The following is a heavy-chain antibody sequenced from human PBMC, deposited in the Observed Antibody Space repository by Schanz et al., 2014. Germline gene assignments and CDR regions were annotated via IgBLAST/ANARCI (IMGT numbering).Heavy chain of an antibody. Sequence: EVQLVESGGGLVQSGGSLRLSCAASGFTFSSNAMHWVRQAPGKGLEYVSAISSDGRNTYYADSVKGRFTISRDNSKNTLYLQMGSLRLEDMAVYYCARAYTGSYLPLDYWGQGTQVTVSS. V-gene: IGHV3-64*07. CDR2: ISSDGRNT. D-gene: IGHD1-26*01. CDR1: GFTFSSNA. CDR3: ARAYTGSYLPLDY. J-gene: IGHJ4*02.